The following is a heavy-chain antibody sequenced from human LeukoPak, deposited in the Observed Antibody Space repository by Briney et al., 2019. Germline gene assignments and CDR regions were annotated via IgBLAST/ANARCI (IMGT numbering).Heavy chain of an antibody. Sequence: GGPLTLSCAASGFPFNSYSMNWVRQATGRGLEWVSFISSSSSYIYYAESVKGRFTISRDNAKNSLYLQMNCLRAEDTAVYYCARGGVVPAASDYWGQGTLVTVSS. CDR1: GFPFNSYS. J-gene: IGHJ4*02. V-gene: IGHV3-21*01. CDR2: ISSSSSYI. D-gene: IGHD2-2*01. CDR3: ARGGVVPAASDY.